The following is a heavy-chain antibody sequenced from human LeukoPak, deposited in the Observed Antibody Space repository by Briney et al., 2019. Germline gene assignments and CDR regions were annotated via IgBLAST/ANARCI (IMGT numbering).Heavy chain of an antibody. V-gene: IGHV3-7*01. CDR1: GFTFSSYW. CDR2: IRDDGSEK. D-gene: IGHD3-3*01. Sequence: KAGGSLRLSCAASGFTFSSYWMTWVRQAPGKGLEWVANIRDDGSEKYYVDSVKGRFTISRDNAKNSLYLRMNSLRAEDTAVYYCARLNYDFWSGVWEGYYMDVWGKGTTVTVSS. CDR3: ARLNYDFWSGVWEGYYMDV. J-gene: IGHJ6*03.